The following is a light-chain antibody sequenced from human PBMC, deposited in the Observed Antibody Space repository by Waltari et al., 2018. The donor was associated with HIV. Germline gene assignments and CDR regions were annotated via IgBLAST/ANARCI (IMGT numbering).Light chain of an antibody. J-gene: IGLJ1*01. CDR2: DVS. V-gene: IGLV2-14*01. Sequence: QYALTHPATVSGCPVQACTIAGTGTRSDVGDHNYGSWYQQHPGQAPKLIIYDVSNRPPGISNRCSGSKSGNPASLTIPGLQTEAEAEYYCSSYTSSSTRVFGTGTTVTVL. CDR3: SSYTSSSTRV. CDR1: RSDVGDHNY.